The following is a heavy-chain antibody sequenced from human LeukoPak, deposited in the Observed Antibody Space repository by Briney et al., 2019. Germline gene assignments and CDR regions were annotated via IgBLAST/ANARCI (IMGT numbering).Heavy chain of an antibody. Sequence: ASVKVSCKASGGTFSSYAISWVRQAPGQGLEWMGRISAYNGNTNYAQKFQGRVTMTTDTSTSTAYMELRSLRSDDTAVYSCARDFGDIVGASDYWGQGTLVTVSS. CDR1: GGTFSSYA. CDR3: ARDFGDIVGASDY. J-gene: IGHJ4*02. V-gene: IGHV1-18*01. D-gene: IGHD1-26*01. CDR2: ISAYNGNT.